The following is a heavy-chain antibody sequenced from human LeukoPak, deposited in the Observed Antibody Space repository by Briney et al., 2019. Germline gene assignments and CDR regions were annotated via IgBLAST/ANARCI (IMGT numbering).Heavy chain of an antibody. CDR3: ARDGLLGPNWFDT. V-gene: IGHV1-18*01. J-gene: IGHJ5*02. D-gene: IGHD3-10*01. CDR2: ISAYNGNT. CDR1: GYTFTSYG. Sequence: ASVKVSCKASGYTFTSYGISWGRQAPGQGLEWMGWISAYNGNTNYAQKLQGRGTRTTDTSTSTAYMELRSLRSDDTEVSYCARDGLLGPNWFDTWGEGTLVTVSS.